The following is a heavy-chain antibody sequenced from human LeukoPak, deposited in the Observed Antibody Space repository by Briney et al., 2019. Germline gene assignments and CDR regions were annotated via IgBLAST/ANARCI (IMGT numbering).Heavy chain of an antibody. CDR2: IIPIFGTA. J-gene: IGHJ4*02. V-gene: IGHV1-69*13. CDR1: GGTFSSYA. D-gene: IGHD1-26*01. Sequence: ASVKVSCTASGGTFSSYAISWVRQAPGQGLEWMGGIIPIFGTANYAQKFQGRVTITADESTSTAYMELSSLRSEDTAVYYCARGSGSYYGGGYFDYWGQGTLVTVSS. CDR3: ARGSGSYYGGGYFDY.